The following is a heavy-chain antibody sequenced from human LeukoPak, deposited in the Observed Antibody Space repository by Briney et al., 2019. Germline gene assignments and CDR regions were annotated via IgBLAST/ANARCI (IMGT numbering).Heavy chain of an antibody. CDR1: GFTFSSYS. CDR2: ISSSSSYI. V-gene: IGHV3-21*01. J-gene: IGHJ4*02. CDR3: ASRAYYYDSSGYDY. Sequence: GGSLRLXCAASGFTFSSYSMNWVRQAPGKGLEWVSSISSSSSYIYYADSVKGRFTISRDNAKNSLYLQMNSLRAEDTAVYYCASRAYYYDSSGYDYWGQGTLVTVSS. D-gene: IGHD3-22*01.